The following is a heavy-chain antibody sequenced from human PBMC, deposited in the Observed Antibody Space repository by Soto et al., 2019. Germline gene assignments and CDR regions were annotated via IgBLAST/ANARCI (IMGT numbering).Heavy chain of an antibody. J-gene: IGHJ6*02. CDR1: GFTFSSYA. CDR3: AKATYSSSWYYYYGMDV. CDR2: ISGSGGST. V-gene: IGHV3-23*01. D-gene: IGHD6-13*01. Sequence: GGSLRLSCAASGFTFSSYAMSWVRQAPGKGLEWVSAISGSGGSTYYADSVKGRFTISRDNSKNTLYLQMNSLRAEDTAVYYCAKATYSSSWYYYYGMDVWGQGTTVTVSS.